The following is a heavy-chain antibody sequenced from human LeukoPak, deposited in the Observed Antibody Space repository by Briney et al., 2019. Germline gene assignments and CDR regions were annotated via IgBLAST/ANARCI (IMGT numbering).Heavy chain of an antibody. CDR3: ASLTGTTRGGYYYYGMDV. D-gene: IGHD1-20*01. CDR2: IIPIFGTA. V-gene: IGHV1-69*01. J-gene: IGHJ6*04. Sequence: SVKVSCKASGGTFSSYAISWVRRAPGQGLEWMGGIIPIFGTANYAQKFQGRVTITADESTSTAYMELSSLRPEDTAVYYCASLTGTTRGGYYYYGMDVWGKGTTVTVSS. CDR1: GGTFSSYA.